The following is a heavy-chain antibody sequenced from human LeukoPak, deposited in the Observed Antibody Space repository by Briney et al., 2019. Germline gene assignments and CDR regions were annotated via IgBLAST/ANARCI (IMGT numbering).Heavy chain of an antibody. Sequence: GGSLRLSCAASGFTFSSYWMSWVRPAPGKGLEWVANIKQDGSEKYYVDSVKGRFTISRDNAKNSLYLQMNSLRAEDTAVYYCASDQFGEFLFDYWGQGTLVTVSS. D-gene: IGHD3-10*01. CDR1: GFTFSSYW. CDR2: IKQDGSEK. CDR3: ASDQFGEFLFDY. J-gene: IGHJ4*02. V-gene: IGHV3-7*01.